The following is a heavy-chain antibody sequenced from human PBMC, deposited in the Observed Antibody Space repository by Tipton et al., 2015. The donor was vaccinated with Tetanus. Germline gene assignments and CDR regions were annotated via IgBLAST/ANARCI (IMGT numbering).Heavy chain of an antibody. D-gene: IGHD3-22*01. CDR1: GASISNSSSY. CDR3: AKFFRVRARGITMVVVVPPGYFDY. J-gene: IGHJ4*02. CDR2: IYFSGST. V-gene: IGHV4-39*01. Sequence: TLSLTCTVSGASISNSSSYWGWIRQSPGKGLEWIGNIYFSGSTYYNPSLKSRVTISVDTSKNQFSLRLNSVTAADTAVYYCAKFFRVRARGITMVVVVPPGYFDYWGQGTLVTVSS.